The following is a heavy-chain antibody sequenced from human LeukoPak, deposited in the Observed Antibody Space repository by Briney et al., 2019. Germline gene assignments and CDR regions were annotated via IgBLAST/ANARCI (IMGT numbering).Heavy chain of an antibody. V-gene: IGHV3-23*01. D-gene: IGHD3-10*01. CDR3: AKGGAVSSKSITMIRGTRRYYYYMDV. CDR2: LSDSGGST. CDR1: GFPFSSYA. Sequence: GGSLRLSCAVSGFPFSSYAMSWVRQAPGKGLEWVSALSDSGGSTFYADSVKGRFTISRNNSKNTLYLQMNRLRAEDTAVYYCAKGGAVSSKSITMIRGTRRYYYYMDVWGKGTTVTISS. J-gene: IGHJ6*03.